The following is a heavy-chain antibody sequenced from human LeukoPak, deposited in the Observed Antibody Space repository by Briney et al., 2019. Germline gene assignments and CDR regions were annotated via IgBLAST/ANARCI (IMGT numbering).Heavy chain of an antibody. CDR3: ARGNTWFGYYFDY. Sequence: PSETLSLTCAVYGGSFSGYYWSWIGQPPGKALEWIGEINHSGSTNYNPSLKSRVTISVDTSKNQFSLKLSSVTAADTAVYYCARGNTWFGYYFDYWGQGTLVTVSS. CDR1: GGSFSGYY. D-gene: IGHD3-10*01. CDR2: INHSGST. V-gene: IGHV4-34*01. J-gene: IGHJ4*02.